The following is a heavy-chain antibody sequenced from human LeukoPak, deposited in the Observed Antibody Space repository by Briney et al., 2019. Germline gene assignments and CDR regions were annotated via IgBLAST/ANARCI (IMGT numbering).Heavy chain of an antibody. CDR2: VFYTGDT. J-gene: IGHJ4*02. V-gene: IGHV4-59*08. Sequence: PSETLSLTCAVSGASISSFYWSWIRQPPVKGVEWIGYVFYTGDTNYNPSLKSRVTVSLDTFKSQVSLSLTSVTAADTAVYYCARHPFATPFDHWGRGTLVTVSS. CDR1: GASISSFY. CDR3: ARHPFATPFDH.